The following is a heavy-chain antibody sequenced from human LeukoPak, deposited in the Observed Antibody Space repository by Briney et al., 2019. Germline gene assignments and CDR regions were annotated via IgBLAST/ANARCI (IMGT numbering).Heavy chain of an antibody. V-gene: IGHV3-30*18. J-gene: IGHJ4*02. CDR3: AKDRVYDYVWGSYRYFDY. CDR1: GFTLSSYA. D-gene: IGHD3-16*02. Sequence: GGSLRLSCAASGFTLSSYAMSWVRQAPGKGLEWVAVISYDGSNKYYADSVKGRFTISRDNSKNTLYLQMNSLRAEDTAVYYCAKDRVYDYVWGSYRYFDYWGQGTLVTVSS. CDR2: ISYDGSNK.